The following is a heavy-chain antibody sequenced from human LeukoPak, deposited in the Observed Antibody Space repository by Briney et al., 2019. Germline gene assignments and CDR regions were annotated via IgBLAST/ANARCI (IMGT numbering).Heavy chain of an antibody. CDR1: GFTVSSNY. V-gene: IGHV3-53*01. CDR2: IYSGGST. Sequence: GGSLRLSYAASGFTVSSNYMSWVRQAPGKGLEWVSVIYSGGSTYYADSVKGRFAISRDISKSTLYLQMNSLRAEDTAVYYCARGQGDYGDNWFDPWGQGTLVTVSS. CDR3: ARGQGDYGDNWFDP. D-gene: IGHD4-17*01. J-gene: IGHJ5*02.